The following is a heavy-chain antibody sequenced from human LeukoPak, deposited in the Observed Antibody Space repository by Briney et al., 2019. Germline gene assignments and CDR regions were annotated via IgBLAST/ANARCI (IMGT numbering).Heavy chain of an antibody. CDR1: GGSISRYY. D-gene: IGHD6-13*01. Sequence: PSETLSLTCTVSGGSISRYYCSWIRQPPGKGLEWIGYIYYSGSTGSTNYHPSLKSRVTISVDTSKNQSSLNLSSVTAADTALYFCARGSSGWFFDYRGQGTLVTVSS. V-gene: IGHV4-59*01. CDR2: IYYSGSTGST. CDR3: ARGSSGWFFDY. J-gene: IGHJ4*02.